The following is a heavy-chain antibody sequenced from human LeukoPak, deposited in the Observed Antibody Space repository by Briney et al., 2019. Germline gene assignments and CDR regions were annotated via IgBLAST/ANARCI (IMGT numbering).Heavy chain of an antibody. CDR1: GGSISSSLYH. CDR2: TYYTGTT. V-gene: IGHV4-39*01. J-gene: IGHJ5*02. CDR3: ARQEIGLRSFDP. D-gene: IGHD3/OR15-3a*01. Sequence: SETLSLTCTVSGGSISSSLYHWGWIRQSPGKNLEWLGSTYYTGTTHYNPSLKSRVTISVDTSKNQFSLNLSPVTAADTAVYYCARQEIGLRSFDPWGQGTLVTVSS.